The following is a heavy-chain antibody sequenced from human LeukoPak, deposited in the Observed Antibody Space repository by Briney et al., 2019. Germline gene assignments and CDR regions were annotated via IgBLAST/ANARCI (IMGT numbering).Heavy chain of an antibody. J-gene: IGHJ5*02. Sequence: SETLSLTCTVSGGSISSGGYYWSWIRQHPGKGLEWIGYIYYSGSTYYNPSLKSRVTISVDTSKNQFSLKLSSVTAADTAVYYCAAYGSGSYVNWFDPWGQGTLVTVSS. D-gene: IGHD3-10*01. V-gene: IGHV4-31*03. CDR2: IYYSGST. CDR1: GGSISSGGYY. CDR3: AAYGSGSYVNWFDP.